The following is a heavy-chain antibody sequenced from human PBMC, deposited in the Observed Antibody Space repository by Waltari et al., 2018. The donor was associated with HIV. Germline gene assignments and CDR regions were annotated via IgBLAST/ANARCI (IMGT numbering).Heavy chain of an antibody. J-gene: IGHJ4*02. CDR3: ARDGGAAAGTWY. V-gene: IGHV3-74*01. Sequence: EVQLVESGGGLVQPGGSLRLSCAASGFTFRSYWMHWVRQAPGKGLVWVSRINSDGSSTSYAEAVKGRFTISRDNAKNTLYLQMNSLRAEDTAVYYCARDGGAAAGTWYWGQGTLVTVSS. CDR1: GFTFRSYW. D-gene: IGHD6-13*01. CDR2: INSDGSST.